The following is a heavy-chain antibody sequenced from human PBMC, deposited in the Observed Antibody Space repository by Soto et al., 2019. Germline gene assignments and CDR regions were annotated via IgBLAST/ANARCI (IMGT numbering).Heavy chain of an antibody. V-gene: IGHV4-39*01. Sequence: SETLSLTCTVSGGSISSSSYYWGWIRQPPGKGMEWIGSIYYSASTYYNPSLKSRVTISVDTSKNQFSLKLSSVTAADTAVYFCARHARPYYYDSSGYYAWGYFDYWGQGTLDT. D-gene: IGHD3-22*01. J-gene: IGHJ4*02. CDR3: ARHARPYYYDSSGYYAWGYFDY. CDR1: GGSISSSSYY. CDR2: IYYSAST.